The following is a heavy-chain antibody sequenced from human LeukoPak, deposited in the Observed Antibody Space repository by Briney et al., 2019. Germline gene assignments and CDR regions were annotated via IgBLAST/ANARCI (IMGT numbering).Heavy chain of an antibody. J-gene: IGHJ4*02. CDR1: GGSISSHY. V-gene: IGHV4-59*11. CDR2: ISYSGST. D-gene: IGHD3-22*01. CDR3: ARHVPKTYYYDSSGFFFDY. Sequence: SETLSLTCTVSGGSISSHYWSWIRQPPGKGLEWIGYISYSGSTNYNSSLKSRVTISADTSKNQVSLKLSSVTAADTAVYYCARHVPKTYYYDSSGFFFDYWGQGTLVTVSS.